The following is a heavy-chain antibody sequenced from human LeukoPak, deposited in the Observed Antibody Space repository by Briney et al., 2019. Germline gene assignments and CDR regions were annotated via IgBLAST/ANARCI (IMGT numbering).Heavy chain of an antibody. CDR1: GGSISSYY. D-gene: IGHD6-13*01. CDR3: ARATNERQLVL. Sequence: SETLSLTCTVSGGSISSYYWSWIRQPPGKGLEWIGYIYYSGSTNYNPSLKSRVTISVDTSKNQFSLKLSSVTAADTAVYYCARATNERQLVLWGQGTLVTVSS. J-gene: IGHJ4*02. CDR2: IYYSGST. V-gene: IGHV4-59*01.